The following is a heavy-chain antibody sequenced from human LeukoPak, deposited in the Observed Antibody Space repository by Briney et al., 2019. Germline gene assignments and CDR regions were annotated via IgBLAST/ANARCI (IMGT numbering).Heavy chain of an antibody. CDR3: RTLYDSRGYQSDY. CDR2: IKHDGSEK. D-gene: IGHD3-22*01. CDR1: GFTFSRYW. J-gene: IGHJ4*02. V-gene: IGHV3-7*01. Sequence: GGSLRLSCAASGFTFSRYWMTWVRQAPGKGLEWVSNIKHDGSEKYYVDSVKGRFTISRHNTKNSLSLQMNSLRAEDTALYYCRTLYDSRGYQSDYWGQGTLVTVSS.